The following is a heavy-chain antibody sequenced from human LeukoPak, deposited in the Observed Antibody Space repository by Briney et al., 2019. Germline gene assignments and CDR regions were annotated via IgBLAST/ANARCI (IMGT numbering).Heavy chain of an antibody. J-gene: IGHJ6*03. CDR2: ISWDSDSI. Sequence: GGSLRLSCAASGFIFDDYAMHWVRQAPGRGLEWVSGISWDSDSIDYADSVKGRFTISRDNAKNSLYLQMNSLRAEDMALYYCAKGGGGRLIYYYYMDVWGKGTTVTVSS. CDR1: GFIFDDYA. V-gene: IGHV3-9*03. CDR3: AKGGGGRLIYYYYMDV. D-gene: IGHD3-16*01.